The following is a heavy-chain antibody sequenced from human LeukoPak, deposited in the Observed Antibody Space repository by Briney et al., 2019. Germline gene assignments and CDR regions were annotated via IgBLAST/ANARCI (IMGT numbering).Heavy chain of an antibody. CDR3: ARVVVPAAMLGPGWFDP. Sequence: SETLSLTCAVSGGSISSGGYSWSWIRQPPGKGLEWLGYIYHSGSTYYNPSLKSRVTISVDRSKNQFSLKLSSVTAADTAVYYCARVVVPAAMLGPGWFDPWGQGTLVTVSS. D-gene: IGHD2-2*01. CDR1: GGSISSGGYS. CDR2: IYHSGST. J-gene: IGHJ5*02. V-gene: IGHV4-30-2*01.